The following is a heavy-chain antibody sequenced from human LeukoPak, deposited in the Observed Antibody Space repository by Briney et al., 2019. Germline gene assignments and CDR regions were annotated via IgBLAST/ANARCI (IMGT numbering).Heavy chain of an antibody. D-gene: IGHD2-15*01. CDR1: GVSISSSTYY. V-gene: IGHV4-39*01. CDR2: IYYSGST. CDR3: ARPVVVVAASLYYFDY. Sequence: PSETLSLTCTVSGVSISSSTYYWGWIRQPPGKGLEWIGSIYYSGSTYYYPSFKIRVTISVDTSKNQFSLKLSSVTAADTAVYYCARPVVVVAASLYYFDYWGQGTLVTVSS. J-gene: IGHJ4*02.